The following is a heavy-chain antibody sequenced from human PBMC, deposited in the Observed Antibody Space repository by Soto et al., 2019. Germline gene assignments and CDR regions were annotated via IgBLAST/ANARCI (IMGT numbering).Heavy chain of an antibody. CDR1: GFTFSSNA. J-gene: IGHJ4*02. D-gene: IGHD6-6*01. CDR3: AKGSEFSNSYTLDFDF. V-gene: IGHV3-23*01. Sequence: VGSLRLSCAASGFTFSSNAMSWVRQAPGRGLEWVSIISGNGGSTYYAASVKGRFTISRDNTKNTLYLQMDSLTAEDTAVYYCAKGSEFSNSYTLDFDFWGQGALVTVSS. CDR2: ISGNGGST.